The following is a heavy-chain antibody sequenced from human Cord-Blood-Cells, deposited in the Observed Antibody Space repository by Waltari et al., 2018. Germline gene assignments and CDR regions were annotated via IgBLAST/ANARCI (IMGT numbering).Heavy chain of an antibody. CDR1: GYTFTSYD. CDR3: ARGVGYCSSTSCYDAFDI. V-gene: IGHV1-8*03. D-gene: IGHD2-2*01. Sequence: QVQLVQSGAEVKKPGASVKVSCKASGYTFTSYDIHWVRKATGQGLEWMGWMNPNSGNTGYAQKFQGRVTITRNTSISTAYMELSSLRSEDTAVYYCARGVGYCSSTSCYDAFDIWGQGTMVTVSS. CDR2: MNPNSGNT. J-gene: IGHJ3*02.